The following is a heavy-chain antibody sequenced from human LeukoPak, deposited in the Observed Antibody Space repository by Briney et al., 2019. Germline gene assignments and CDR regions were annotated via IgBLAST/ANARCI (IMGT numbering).Heavy chain of an antibody. Sequence: PGGSLRLSCAASGFTFSSYAMHWVRQAPGKGLEWVAVISYDGSNKYYADSVKGRFTTSRDNSKNTLYLQMNSLRAEDTAVYYCARDAYGSGSYYNFDYWGQGTLVTVSS. CDR1: GFTFSSYA. CDR3: ARDAYGSGSYYNFDY. V-gene: IGHV3-30-3*01. CDR2: ISYDGSNK. J-gene: IGHJ4*02. D-gene: IGHD3-10*01.